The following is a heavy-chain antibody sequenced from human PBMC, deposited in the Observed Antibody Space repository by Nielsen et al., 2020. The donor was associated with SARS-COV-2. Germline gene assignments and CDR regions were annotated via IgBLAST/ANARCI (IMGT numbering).Heavy chain of an antibody. Sequence: GGSLRLSCAASGFTFSGSAMHWVRQASGKGLEWVGRIRSKANSYATAYAASVKGRFTISRDDSKNTAYLQMNSLKTEDTAVYYCAIIWSGYTDAFDIWGQGTMVTVSS. V-gene: IGHV3-73*01. CDR3: AIIWSGYTDAFDI. J-gene: IGHJ3*02. CDR1: GFTFSGSA. D-gene: IGHD3-3*01. CDR2: IRSKANSYAT.